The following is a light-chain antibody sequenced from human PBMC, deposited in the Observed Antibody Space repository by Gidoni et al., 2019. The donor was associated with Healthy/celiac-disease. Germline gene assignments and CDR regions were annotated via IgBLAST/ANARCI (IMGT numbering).Light chain of an antibody. J-gene: IGKJ3*01. V-gene: IGKV1-39*01. CDR1: QSISSY. CDR2: AAS. CDR3: QQSYSTLFT. Sequence: DIQMTQSPSSLSASVGDRCTITCRASQSISSYLNWYQQKPGKAPKPLIYAASSLQSGVTSRFSGSGSGTDFTLTISSLQPEDFATYYCQQSYSTLFTFGPGTKVDIK.